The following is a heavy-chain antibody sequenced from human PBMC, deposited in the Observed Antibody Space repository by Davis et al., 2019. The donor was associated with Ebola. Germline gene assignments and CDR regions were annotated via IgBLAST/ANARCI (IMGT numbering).Heavy chain of an antibody. CDR1: GGSFSGYY. V-gene: IGHV4-34*01. J-gene: IGHJ4*02. CDR2: INHSGST. CDR3: VRTRGGFLEIDS. Sequence: SETLSLTCAVYGGSFSGYYWSWIRQPPGKGLEWIGEINHSGSTNYNPSLKSPVTLSGDTSKNQFYLSMSSVAAADSAVYYCVRTRGGFLEIDSWGQGMLVTVSS. D-gene: IGHD3-3*01.